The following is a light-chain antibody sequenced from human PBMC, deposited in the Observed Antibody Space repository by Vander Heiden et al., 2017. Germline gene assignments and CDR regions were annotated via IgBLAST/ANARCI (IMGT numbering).Light chain of an antibody. V-gene: IGKV4-1*01. CDR1: QSLLYSSNNQNY. CDR2: WAS. Sequence: DIVMTQSPDSLAVSLGERATINCKSSQSLLYSSNNQNYLAWYQQKPGHPPRLLIYWASTRESGVPDRFSGSGSGTDFTLTISSLQAEDVAVYYCQQYDNTPVTFGQGTKVEIK. CDR3: QQYDNTPVT. J-gene: IGKJ1*01.